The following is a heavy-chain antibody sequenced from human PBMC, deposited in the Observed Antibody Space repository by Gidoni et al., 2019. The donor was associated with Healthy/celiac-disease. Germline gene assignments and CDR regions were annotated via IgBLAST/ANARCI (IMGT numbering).Heavy chain of an antibody. V-gene: IGHV3-23*01. Sequence: EVQLLESGGGLVQPGGSLGRSCAASGFTFSSYAMSWIRQAPGKGLEWVSAISGSGCSTYYADSVKGRFTISRDNSKNTLYLQMNSLRAEDTAVYYCAKGGLYYDFWSGQGNFDYWGQGTLVTVSS. CDR2: ISGSGCST. D-gene: IGHD3-3*01. CDR1: GFTFSSYA. CDR3: AKGGLYYDFWSGQGNFDY. J-gene: IGHJ4*02.